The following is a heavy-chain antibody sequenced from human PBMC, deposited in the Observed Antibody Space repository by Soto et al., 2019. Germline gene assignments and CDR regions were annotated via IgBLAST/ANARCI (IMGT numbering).Heavy chain of an antibody. CDR2: ISSSSSYI. Sequence: EVQLVESGGGLVKPGGSLRLSCAASGFTFSSYSMNWVRQAPGKGLEWVSSISSSSSYIYYADSVKGRFTISRDNAENSLYLQMNSLRAEDTAVYYCARDRGYDFWNDYWGQGTLVTVSS. V-gene: IGHV3-21*01. CDR1: GFTFSSYS. D-gene: IGHD3-3*01. CDR3: ARDRGYDFWNDY. J-gene: IGHJ4*02.